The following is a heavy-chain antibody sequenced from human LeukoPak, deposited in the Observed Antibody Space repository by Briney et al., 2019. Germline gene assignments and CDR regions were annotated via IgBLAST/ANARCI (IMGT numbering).Heavy chain of an antibody. V-gene: IGHV1-2*02. CDR2: INPNSGGT. CDR3: AFGQGYCSSTSCYGGDY. J-gene: IGHJ4*02. Sequence: ASVKVSCKASGYTFTGYYMHWVRQAPGQGLEWMGWINPNSGGTNYAQKFQGRVTMTRDTSISTAYMELSRLRSDDTAVYYCAFGQGYCSSTSCYGGDYWGQGTLVTVSS. CDR1: GYTFTGYY. D-gene: IGHD2-2*01.